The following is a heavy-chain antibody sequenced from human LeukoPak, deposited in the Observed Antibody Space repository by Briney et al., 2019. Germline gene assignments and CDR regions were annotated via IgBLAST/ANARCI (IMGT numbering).Heavy chain of an antibody. CDR1: GFTFSSYA. CDR3: ARDEGYCSGGSCYSQYYFDY. CDR2: ISYDGSNK. V-gene: IGHV3-30*04. Sequence: GRSLRLSCAASGFTFSSYAMHWVRQAPGKGLEWVAVISYDGSNKYYADSVKGRFTISRDNSKNTLYLQMNSLRAEDTAVYYCARDEGYCSGGSCYSQYYFDYWGQGTLVTVSS. D-gene: IGHD2-15*01. J-gene: IGHJ4*02.